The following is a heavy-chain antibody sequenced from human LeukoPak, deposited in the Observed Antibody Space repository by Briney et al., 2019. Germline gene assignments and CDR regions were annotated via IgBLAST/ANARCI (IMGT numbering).Heavy chain of an antibody. CDR2: IWYDGSNK. D-gene: IGHD5-18*01. Sequence: GGSLKLSCAASGLSFSGSAMHWVRQAPGKGLEWVAVIWYDGSNKYYADSVKGRFTISRDNSKNTLYLQMNSLRAEDTAVYYCARGCAAMVLDYWGQGTLVTVSS. J-gene: IGHJ4*02. CDR1: GLSFSGSA. CDR3: ARGCAAMVLDY. V-gene: IGHV3-33*01.